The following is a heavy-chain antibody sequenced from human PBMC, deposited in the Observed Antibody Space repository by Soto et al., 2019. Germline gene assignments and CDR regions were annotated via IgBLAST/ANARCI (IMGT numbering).Heavy chain of an antibody. D-gene: IGHD2-2*01. Sequence: GGSLRLSCAASGFTFDDYGMSWVRQAPGKGLEWVSGINWNGGSTGYADSVKGRFTISRDNAKNSLYLQMNSLRAEDTALYHCARDFNPCSSTSCYLFADAFDIWGQGTMVTVSS. V-gene: IGHV3-20*01. CDR2: INWNGGST. CDR3: ARDFNPCSSTSCYLFADAFDI. J-gene: IGHJ3*02. CDR1: GFTFDDYG.